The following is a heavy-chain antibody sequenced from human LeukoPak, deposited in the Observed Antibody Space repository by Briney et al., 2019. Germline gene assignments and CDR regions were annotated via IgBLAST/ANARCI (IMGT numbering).Heavy chain of an antibody. J-gene: IGHJ4*02. Sequence: SETLSLTCAVSGGSISSGGYSWSWIRQPPGKGLEWIGYIYHSGSTNYNPSLKSRVTISVDTSKNQFSLKLSSVTAADTAVYYCARGRARGYCSGGSCYKALDYWGQGTLVTVSS. D-gene: IGHD2-15*01. V-gene: IGHV4-30-2*01. CDR3: ARGRARGYCSGGSCYKALDY. CDR1: GGSISSGGYS. CDR2: IYHSGST.